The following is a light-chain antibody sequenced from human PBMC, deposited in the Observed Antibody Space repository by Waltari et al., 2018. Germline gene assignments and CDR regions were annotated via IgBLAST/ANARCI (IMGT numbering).Light chain of an antibody. CDR3: QKYSSSPYS. J-gene: IGKJ2*03. CDR1: QSVSSY. CDR2: GAS. V-gene: IGKV3-20*01. Sequence: VILTQSPATLSLSPGARATLSCRASQSVSSYLAWYQQKPGQAPRLLIYGASSRATGIPDRFSGSGSGTEFTLTISSLEPEDFAVYYCQKYSSSPYSFGQGTKVEIK.